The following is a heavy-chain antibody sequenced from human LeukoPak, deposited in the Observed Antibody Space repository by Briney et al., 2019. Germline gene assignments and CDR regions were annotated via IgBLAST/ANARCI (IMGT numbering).Heavy chain of an antibody. CDR2: INPKTAGT. V-gene: IGHV1-2*06. J-gene: IGHJ6*02. CDR3: ARGGENYDFWSGSYGMDV. Sequence: ASVKVSCKAFGYTFIYYYIHWVRQTPGQGLEWMGRINPKTAGTNYAQRFQGRVTMTRDTSISTAHMELSTVISDDTAVYYCARGGENYDFWSGSYGMDVWGQGTTVTVSS. D-gene: IGHD3-3*01. CDR1: GYTFIYYY.